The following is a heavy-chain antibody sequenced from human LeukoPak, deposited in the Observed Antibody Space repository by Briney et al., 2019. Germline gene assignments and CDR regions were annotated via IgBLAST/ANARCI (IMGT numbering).Heavy chain of an antibody. CDR3: ARRAGAYSHPYDY. V-gene: IGHV3-21*04. J-gene: IGHJ4*02. CDR2: ISSSSSYI. Sequence: GGSLRLSCAASGFTFSSYEMNWVRQAPGKGLEWVSSISSSSSYIYYADSVKGRFTISRDNAKNSLYLQMSSLRAEDTAVYYCARRAGAYSHPYDYWGQGTLVTVSS. CDR1: GFTFSSYE. D-gene: IGHD4/OR15-4a*01.